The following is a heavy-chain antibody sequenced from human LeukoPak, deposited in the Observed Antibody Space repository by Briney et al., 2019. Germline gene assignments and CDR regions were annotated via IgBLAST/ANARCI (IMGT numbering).Heavy chain of an antibody. CDR3: AKVSGYCSGGSCSHFDC. D-gene: IGHD2-15*01. CDR2: ISGSGGST. CDR1: GFTFSSYA. V-gene: IGHV3-23*01. Sequence: GGSLRLSCAASGFTFSSYAMSWVRQAPGKGLEWVSAISGSGGSTYYADSVKGRFTISRDNSKNTLYLQMNSLRAEDTAVYYCAKVSGYCSGGSCSHFDCWGQGTLVTVSS. J-gene: IGHJ4*02.